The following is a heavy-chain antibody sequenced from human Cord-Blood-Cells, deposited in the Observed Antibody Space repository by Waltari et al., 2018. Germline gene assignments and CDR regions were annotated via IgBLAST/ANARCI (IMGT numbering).Heavy chain of an antibody. V-gene: IGHV4-39*01. CDR1: GGSISSSSYY. J-gene: IGHJ6*02. D-gene: IGHD6-19*01. CDR2: IYYSGRT. CDR3: ARHGHSSGWYYYYGMDV. Sequence: QLQLQESGPGLVKPSETLSLTCTVSGGSISSSSYYWGWIRQPPGKGLEWIGSIYYSGRTYYNPSLKSRVTISVDTSKNQFSLKLSSVTAADTAVYYCARHGHSSGWYYYYGMDVWGQGTTVTVSS.